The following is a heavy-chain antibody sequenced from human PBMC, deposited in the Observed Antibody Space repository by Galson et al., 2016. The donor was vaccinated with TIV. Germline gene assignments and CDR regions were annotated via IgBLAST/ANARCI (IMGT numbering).Heavy chain of an antibody. Sequence: SVKVSCKASGDTFTGYYVHWVRQAPGQGLEWMGWIDPRSVATNYAQKFQGRVTMTRDTSISTAHMELTRPTPDDTAVYYCARARYGDYFDYWGQGTLVTVSS. J-gene: IGHJ4*02. CDR2: IDPRSVAT. CDR1: GDTFTGYY. V-gene: IGHV1-2*02. D-gene: IGHD4-17*01. CDR3: ARARYGDYFDY.